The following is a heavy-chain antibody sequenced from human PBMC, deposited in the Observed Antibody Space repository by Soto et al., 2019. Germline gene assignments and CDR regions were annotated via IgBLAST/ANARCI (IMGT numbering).Heavy chain of an antibody. CDR2: ISRSGRTI. V-gene: IGHV3-11*01. CDR1: GFTFSDYY. Sequence: QVQLVESGGGLVKPGGSLRLSCAASGFTFSDYYMSWIRQAPGKGLEWVSYISRSGRTIYYADSVMGRFTISRDNAKNSLSLQKNSHRAEDTAVYYWAGGGYYYYYMDVWGKGTTVAVSS. CDR3: AGGGYYYYYMDV. D-gene: IGHD3-16*01. J-gene: IGHJ6*03.